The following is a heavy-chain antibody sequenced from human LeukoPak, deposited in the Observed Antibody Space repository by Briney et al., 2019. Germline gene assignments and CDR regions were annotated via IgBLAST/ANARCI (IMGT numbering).Heavy chain of an antibody. CDR1: GFTSSSYS. J-gene: IGHJ4*02. CDR2: ISSSSYI. V-gene: IGHV3-21*01. D-gene: IGHD2-2*03. CDR3: ARGPLDYFDY. Sequence: GGSLRLSCAASGFTSSSYSMNWVRQAPGKGVEWVSSISSSSYIYYADSVKGRFTISGDNAKNSLYLQMNSLRAEDTAVYYCARGPLDYFDYWGQGTLVTVSS.